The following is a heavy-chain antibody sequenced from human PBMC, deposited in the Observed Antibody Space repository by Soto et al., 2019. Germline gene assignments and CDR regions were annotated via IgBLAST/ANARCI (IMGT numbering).Heavy chain of an antibody. CDR1: GFTFSSYA. J-gene: IGHJ4*02. CDR2: ISGSGGST. Sequence: GGSLRLSCAASGFTFSSYAMGWVRQAQGKGLEWVSAISGSGGSTYYADSVKGRFTISRDNSKNTLYLQMNSLRAEDTAVYYCAKSGPEYSSSSDYWGQGTLVTVSS. CDR3: AKSGPEYSSSSDY. V-gene: IGHV3-23*01. D-gene: IGHD6-6*01.